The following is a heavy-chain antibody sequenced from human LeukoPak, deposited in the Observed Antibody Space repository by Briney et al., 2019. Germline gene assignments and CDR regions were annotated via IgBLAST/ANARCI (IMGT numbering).Heavy chain of an antibody. CDR2: ISDDGRNK. Sequence: GGSLRLSCAASGFSFISYGMHWVRQAPGKGLEWVGVISDDGRNKKYADSAKGRFTISRDNSKDTLYLQMNSLRDEDTAVYYCAKRPSDYGDYVTYFDYWGQGTLVTVSS. J-gene: IGHJ4*02. CDR1: GFSFISYG. V-gene: IGHV3-30*18. CDR3: AKRPSDYGDYVTYFDY. D-gene: IGHD4-17*01.